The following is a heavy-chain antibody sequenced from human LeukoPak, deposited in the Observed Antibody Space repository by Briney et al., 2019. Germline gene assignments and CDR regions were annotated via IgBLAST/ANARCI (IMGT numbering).Heavy chain of an antibody. CDR2: IKQDETEK. J-gene: IGHJ5*02. Sequence: PGGSLRLSCEASGFTFSNYWMSWVRQAPGKGLEWVANIKQDETEKCYVDSVKGRFTISRDNAKNSVFLQMNSLRVEDTDVYYCARRWVYDPWGQGTLVTVSS. V-gene: IGHV3-7*01. CDR3: ARRWVYDP. D-gene: IGHD6-13*01. CDR1: GFTFSNYW.